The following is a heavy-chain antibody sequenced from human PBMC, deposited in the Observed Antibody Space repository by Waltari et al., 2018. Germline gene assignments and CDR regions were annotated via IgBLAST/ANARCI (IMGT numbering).Heavy chain of an antibody. J-gene: IGHJ6*02. CDR2: LYSGGYL. D-gene: IGHD6-19*01. Sequence: EVQLVESGGGLIQPGGSLRLSCAASGVSVDNLHMSWVRQAPGKGLEWVSVLYSGGYLEYADSVKGRFTISRDTSTNTLYLRMNSLRADDTAVYFCARDLGWMDVWGQGTTVTVSS. CDR1: GVSVDNLH. CDR3: ARDLGWMDV. V-gene: IGHV3-53*01.